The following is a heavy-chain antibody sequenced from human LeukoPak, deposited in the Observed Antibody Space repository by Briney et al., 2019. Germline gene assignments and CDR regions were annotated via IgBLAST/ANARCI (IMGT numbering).Heavy chain of an antibody. D-gene: IGHD1-26*01. CDR3: TKGGSYSYDAFDI. J-gene: IGHJ3*02. CDR1: GSTFSNYN. Sequence: GGSLRLSCAASGSTFSNYNMNWVRQAPGKGLDWVSSISTTSTYISYTDSVKGRFTISRDNAKNSLYLHMNSLRVEDTAVYYCTKGGSYSYDAFDIWGQGTMVTVSS. V-gene: IGHV3-21*01. CDR2: ISTTSTYI.